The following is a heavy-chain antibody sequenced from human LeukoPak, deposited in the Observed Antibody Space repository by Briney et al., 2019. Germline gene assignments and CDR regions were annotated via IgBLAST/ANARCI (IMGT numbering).Heavy chain of an antibody. D-gene: IGHD4-17*01. J-gene: IGHJ4*02. V-gene: IGHV3-23*01. CDR2: ISGSGGST. Sequence: PGGSLRLSCAASGFTFSSYSMNWVRQAPGKGLEWVSAISGSGGSTYYADSVKGRFTISRDNSKNTLYLQMNSLRAEDTAVYYCAKVLPPVTTWWGFDYWGQGTLVTVSS. CDR3: AKVLPPVTTWWGFDY. CDR1: GFTFSSYS.